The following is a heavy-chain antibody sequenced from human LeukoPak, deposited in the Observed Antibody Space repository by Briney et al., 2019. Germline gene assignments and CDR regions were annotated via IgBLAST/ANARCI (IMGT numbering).Heavy chain of an antibody. D-gene: IGHD1-26*01. CDR2: ISSSSSYI. Sequence: GGSLGLSCAASGFTFSSYSMNWVRQAPGKGLEWVSSISSSSSYIYYADSVKGRFTISRDNAKNSLYLQMNSLRAEDTAVYYCARDGQWELSRVDYWGQGTLVTVSS. V-gene: IGHV3-21*01. CDR1: GFTFSSYS. J-gene: IGHJ4*02. CDR3: ARDGQWELSRVDY.